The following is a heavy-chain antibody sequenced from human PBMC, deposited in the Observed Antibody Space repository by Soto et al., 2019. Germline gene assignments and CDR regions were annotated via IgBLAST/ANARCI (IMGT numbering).Heavy chain of an antibody. CDR3: ARAPGSDYDSHYYYYYGMDV. V-gene: IGHV4-34*01. Sequence: PXETLSLTCSVYGWSFSGYYWSWIRQPPGKGLEWIGEINHSGSTNYNPSLKSRVTISVDTSKNQFSLKLSSVTAADTAVYYCARAPGSDYDSHYYYYYGMDVWGQGTTVTVSS. D-gene: IGHD5-12*01. CDR2: INHSGST. CDR1: GWSFSGYY. J-gene: IGHJ6*02.